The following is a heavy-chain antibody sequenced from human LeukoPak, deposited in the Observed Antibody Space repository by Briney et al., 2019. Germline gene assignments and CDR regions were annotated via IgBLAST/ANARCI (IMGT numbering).Heavy chain of an antibody. CDR2: IYYSGST. V-gene: IGHV4-59*01. Sequence: PAETLSLTCAVSGGSFSGYYWTWIRQPPGKGLEWIGYIYYSGSTNYNPSLQSRVTISVDTSKDQFSLKLSSVTAADTAVYYCATGAGDFDHWGQGILVTVSS. J-gene: IGHJ4*02. D-gene: IGHD1-14*01. CDR1: GGSFSGYY. CDR3: ATGAGDFDH.